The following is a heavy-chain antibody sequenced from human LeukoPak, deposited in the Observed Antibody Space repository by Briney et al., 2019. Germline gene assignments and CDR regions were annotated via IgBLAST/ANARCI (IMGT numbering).Heavy chain of an antibody. V-gene: IGHV1-8*01. CDR1: GCTFTSYD. CDR3: ARGYYYDSSDAFDI. Sequence: ASVKVSCKASGCTFTSYDINWVRQATGQGLEWMGWMNPNSGNTGYAQKFQGRVTMTRNTSISTAYMELSSLRSEDTAVYYCARGYYYDSSDAFDIWGQGTMVTVSS. CDR2: MNPNSGNT. D-gene: IGHD3-22*01. J-gene: IGHJ3*02.